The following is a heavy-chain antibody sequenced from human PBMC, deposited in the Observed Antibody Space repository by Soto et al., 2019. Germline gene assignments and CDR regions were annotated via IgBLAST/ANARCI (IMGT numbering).Heavy chain of an antibody. V-gene: IGHV3-30-3*01. CDR3: ARSPRSASTTGWGAFDI. CDR2: ISDDGSNK. Sequence: QVQLVESGGGVVQPGRSLRLSCAASGFTFSSYAMHWVRQAPGKGLEWVAIISDDGSNKHYADSVKGRFTISRDNSKNTLYLQMNSLRPEDTAVYYCARSPRSASTTGWGAFDISGQGTMVAVSS. CDR1: GFTFSSYA. D-gene: IGHD2-15*01. J-gene: IGHJ3*02.